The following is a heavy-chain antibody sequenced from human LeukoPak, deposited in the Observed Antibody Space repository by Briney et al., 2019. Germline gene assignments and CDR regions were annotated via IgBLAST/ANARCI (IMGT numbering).Heavy chain of an antibody. Sequence: SETLSLTCTVSGGSISSDGYYWSWIRQPPGEGPEWIGHIQHSGATHYNSSLKSRVTISMDRSKNQFSLNLNSVTAADTAVYYCASIPSYYFDYWGQGTLVTVSS. CDR2: IQHSGAT. CDR1: GGSISSDGYY. D-gene: IGHD6-6*01. V-gene: IGHV4-30-2*01. J-gene: IGHJ4*02. CDR3: ASIPSYYFDY.